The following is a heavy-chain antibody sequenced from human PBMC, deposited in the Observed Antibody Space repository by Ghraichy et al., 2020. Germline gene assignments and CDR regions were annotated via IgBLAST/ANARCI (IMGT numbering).Heavy chain of an antibody. CDR2: IYYSGST. V-gene: IGHV4-30-2*01. Sequence: SETLSLTCAVSGGSMNTGGYSWSWIRQTPEKGLEWIGYIYYSGSTHYNPSLKSRVSMSVDRSNNQFSLKLTSVTAADTAVYYCARDGGGTYGYYYYMDVWGTGTTVTVSS. CDR3: ARDGGGTYGYYYYMDV. CDR1: GGSMNTGGYS. J-gene: IGHJ6*03. D-gene: IGHD1-26*01.